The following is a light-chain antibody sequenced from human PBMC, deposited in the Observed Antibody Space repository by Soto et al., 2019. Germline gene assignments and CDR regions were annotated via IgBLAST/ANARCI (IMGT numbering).Light chain of an antibody. J-gene: IGKJ5*01. CDR3: QQYHNWPIT. V-gene: IGKV3-15*01. CDR1: QSVSSN. Sequence: EIVMTQSPAPLSVSPADRAKLSSGASQSVSSNLAWYQQKPGQAPRPLIYGASTRATGISARFSGSGSGTEFTLTISSLQSEDFAVYYCQQYHNWPITFGQGTRLEIK. CDR2: GAS.